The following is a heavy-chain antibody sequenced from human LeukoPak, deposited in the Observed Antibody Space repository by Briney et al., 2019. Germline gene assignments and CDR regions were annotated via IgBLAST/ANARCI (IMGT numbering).Heavy chain of an antibody. Sequence: GGSLRLSCAASGFTFSSYSMNWVRQAPGKGLEWVSHISSSSSTRYYADSVKGRFTLSRDNAKNSLYLQMNSLRAEDTAIYYCARDLGSYSSGWYMGFDYWGQGTLVTVSS. J-gene: IGHJ4*02. CDR2: ISSSSSTR. D-gene: IGHD6-19*01. V-gene: IGHV3-48*01. CDR1: GFTFSSYS. CDR3: ARDLGSYSSGWYMGFDY.